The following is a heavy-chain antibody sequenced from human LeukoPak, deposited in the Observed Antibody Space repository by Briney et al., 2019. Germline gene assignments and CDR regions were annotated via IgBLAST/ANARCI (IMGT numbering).Heavy chain of an antibody. CDR1: GGSFSGDY. CDR2: INHSGST. Sequence: SETLSLTCAVYGGSFSGDYWSWGRHPPGKGLEWIGEINHSGSTNYNTSLTSRVTISVDTSKNQFSLKLSSVTAADTAVYYCASRVYGGNYYWGERTLVSVSP. CDR3: ASRVYGGNYY. D-gene: IGHD4-23*01. V-gene: IGHV4-34*01. J-gene: IGHJ4*02.